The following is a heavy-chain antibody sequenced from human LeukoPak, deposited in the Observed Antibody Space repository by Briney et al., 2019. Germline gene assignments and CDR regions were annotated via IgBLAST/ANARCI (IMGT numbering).Heavy chain of an antibody. CDR1: GFTFSSYG. D-gene: IGHD2-2*01. J-gene: IGHJ6*03. CDR2: IRYDGSNK. V-gene: IGHV3-30*02. CDR3: AKDSRLGYCGSTSCYDRYYYYYYYMDV. Sequence: GGSLRLSCAASGFTFSSYGMHWVRQAPGKGLEWVAFIRYDGSNKYYADSVKGRFTISRDNSKNTLYLQMNSLRAEDTAVYYCAKDSRLGYCGSTSCYDRYYYYYYYMDVWGKGTTVTVSS.